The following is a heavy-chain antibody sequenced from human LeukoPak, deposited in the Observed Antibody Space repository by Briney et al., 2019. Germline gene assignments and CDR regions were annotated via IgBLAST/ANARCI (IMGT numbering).Heavy chain of an antibody. Sequence: GGSLRLSCAASGFTFSSYAMHWVRQAPGKGLEWVGRIKNEANSYTTLYAASVKGRFTISRDDSKNSLYLQMNSLKTEDTAVYYCTRLSRYGNRWYYVDYWGQGTLVTVSS. D-gene: IGHD6-13*01. V-gene: IGHV3-72*01. J-gene: IGHJ4*02. CDR1: GFTFSSYA. CDR2: IKNEANSYTT. CDR3: TRLSRYGNRWYYVDY.